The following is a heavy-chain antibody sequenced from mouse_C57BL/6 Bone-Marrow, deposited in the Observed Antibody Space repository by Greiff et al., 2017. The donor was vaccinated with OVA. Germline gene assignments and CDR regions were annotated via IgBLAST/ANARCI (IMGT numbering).Heavy chain of an antibody. J-gene: IGHJ4*01. CDR1: GYTFTSYW. V-gene: IGHV1-7*01. CDR2: INPSSGYT. CDR3: HYYGSSYVMDD. D-gene: IGHD1-1*01. Sequence: VKLMESGAELAKPGASVKLSCKASGYTFTSYWMHWVKQRPGQGLEWIGYINPSSGYTKYNQKFKDKATLTADKSSSTAYMQLSSLTYEDSAVYYCHYYGSSYVMDDWGQGTSVTVSS.